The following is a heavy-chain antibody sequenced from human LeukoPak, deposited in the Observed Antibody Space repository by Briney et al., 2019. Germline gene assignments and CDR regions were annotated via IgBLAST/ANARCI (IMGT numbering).Heavy chain of an antibody. J-gene: IGHJ4*02. CDR1: GGSISSYY. V-gene: IGHV4-59*12. D-gene: IGHD2-15*01. Sequence: SETLSLTCTVSGGSISSYYWSWIRQPPRKGLEWIGYIYYSGSTNYNPSLKSRVTISVDTSKNQFSLKLSSVTAADTAVYYCAREVRMGLYYFDYWARDPWSPSPQ. CDR3: AREVRMGLYYFDY. CDR2: IYYSGST.